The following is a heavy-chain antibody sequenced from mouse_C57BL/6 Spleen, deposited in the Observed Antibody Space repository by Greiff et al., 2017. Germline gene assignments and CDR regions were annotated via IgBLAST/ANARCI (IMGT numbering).Heavy chain of an antibody. CDR2: IYPSDSET. D-gene: IGHD2-4*01. CDR1: GYTFTSYW. Sequence: QVQLQQPGAELVRPGSSVKLSCKASGYTFTSYWMDWVKQRPGQGLEWIGNIYPSDSETHYNQKFKDKATLTVDKSSSTAYMQLSRLTSEDSEVYCSERSGGSMITTKGYAMDYWGQGTSVTVSS. V-gene: IGHV1-61*01. J-gene: IGHJ4*01. CDR3: ERSGGSMITTKGYAMDY.